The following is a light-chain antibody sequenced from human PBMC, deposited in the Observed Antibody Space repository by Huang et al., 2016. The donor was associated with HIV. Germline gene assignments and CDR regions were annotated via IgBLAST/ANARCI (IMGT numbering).Light chain of an antibody. J-gene: IGKJ1*01. CDR3: QHYGNWPPWT. V-gene: IGKV3-15*01. CDR1: QAIKTS. Sequence: IVITQSPVTLSVSPGERATLSCGASQAIKTSLAWYQQRLGQPPRLLSYDSSARATGVPARFSGSGSGTNLTLTISSLQSEDFAVYYCQHYGNWPPWTFGPGTKVEMK. CDR2: DSS.